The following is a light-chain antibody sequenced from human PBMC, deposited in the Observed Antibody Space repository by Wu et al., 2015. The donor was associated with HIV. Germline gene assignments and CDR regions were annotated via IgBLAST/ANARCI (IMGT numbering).Light chain of an antibody. CDR2: GVS. CDR1: QSVDSNY. Sequence: EIVLTQSPATLSLSPGERATLSCGASQSVDSNYLAWYQQKPGQAPRLLIYGVSTRATGIPDRFSGSVSGTDFTLTISRLEPEDFAVYYCQHYGASLYTFGQGTKLEIK. J-gene: IGKJ2*01. V-gene: IGKV3-20*01. CDR3: QHYGASLYT.